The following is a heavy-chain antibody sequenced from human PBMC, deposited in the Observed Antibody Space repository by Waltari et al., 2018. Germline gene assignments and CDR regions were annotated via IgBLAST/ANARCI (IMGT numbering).Heavy chain of an antibody. CDR2: INHSGST. D-gene: IGHD6-19*01. CDR3: ASRIAVAGLQKD. J-gene: IGHJ4*02. CDR1: GGSFSGYY. Sequence: QVQLQQWGAGLLKPSETLSLTCAVDGGSFSGYYWSWTRQPPGKGLEWIGEINHSGSTNSNPSLKSRVTISVDTSKNQFSLKLSSVTAADTAVYYCASRIAVAGLQKDWGQGTLVTVSS. V-gene: IGHV4-34*01.